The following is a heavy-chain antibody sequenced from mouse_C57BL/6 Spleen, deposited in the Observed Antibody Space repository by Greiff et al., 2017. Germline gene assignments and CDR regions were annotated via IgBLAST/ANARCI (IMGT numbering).Heavy chain of an antibody. V-gene: IGHV1-80*01. Sequence: VQLQQSGAELVKPGASVKISCKASGYAFSSYWMNWVTQRPGKGLEWIGQIYPGDGDTNYNGKFKGKATLTADKSSSTAYMQLSSLTSEDSAVYFCARGGLRDYAMDDWGQGTSVTVSS. J-gene: IGHJ4*01. D-gene: IGHD1-3*01. CDR1: GYAFSSYW. CDR2: IYPGDGDT. CDR3: ARGGLRDYAMDD.